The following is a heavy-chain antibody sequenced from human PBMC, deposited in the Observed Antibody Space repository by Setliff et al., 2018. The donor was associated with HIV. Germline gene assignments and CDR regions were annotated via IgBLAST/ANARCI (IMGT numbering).Heavy chain of an antibody. CDR1: GYIFSTSG. V-gene: IGHV1-18*01. J-gene: IGHJ4*02. CDR3: AREAPGNTEAAPDY. Sequence: VKVSCKASGYIFSTSGISWVRQAPAQGLEWMGWINIKNGNTNYGQKLQGRVTMTTDTSTSTAYMELRSLRSDDTAVYYCAREAPGNTEAAPDYWGQGMLVTVSS. CDR2: INIKNGNT. D-gene: IGHD6-6*01.